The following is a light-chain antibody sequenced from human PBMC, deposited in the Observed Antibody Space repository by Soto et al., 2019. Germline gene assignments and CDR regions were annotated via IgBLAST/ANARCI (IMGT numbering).Light chain of an antibody. Sequence: EIVLTQSPATLSLSPRERATLSCRASQSINSYLAWYQQKPGQAPRLLIYDASNRATGIPARFSGSGSGTDFTLAITSLEPEDFAVYYCQPRSNWPLTIGPGTKVDIK. CDR1: QSINSY. CDR3: QPRSNWPLT. V-gene: IGKV3-11*01. J-gene: IGKJ3*01. CDR2: DAS.